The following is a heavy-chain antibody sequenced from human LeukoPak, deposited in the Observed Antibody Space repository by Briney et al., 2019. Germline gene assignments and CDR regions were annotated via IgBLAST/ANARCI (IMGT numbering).Heavy chain of an antibody. J-gene: IGHJ4*02. Sequence: ASVKVSCKASGYTFTGYYMHWVRQAPGQGLEWMGWINPNSGGTNYAQKFQGRVTMTRDTSISTAYMELSSLRSEDTAVYYCARGLYDSSGYEFDYWGQGTLVTVSS. D-gene: IGHD3-22*01. V-gene: IGHV1-2*02. CDR2: INPNSGGT. CDR1: GYTFTGYY. CDR3: ARGLYDSSGYEFDY.